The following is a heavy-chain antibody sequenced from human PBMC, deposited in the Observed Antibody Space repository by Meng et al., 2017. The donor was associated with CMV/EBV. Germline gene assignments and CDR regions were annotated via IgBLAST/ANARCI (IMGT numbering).Heavy chain of an antibody. CDR1: GGSISSYY. J-gene: IGHJ4*02. Sequence: SETLSLTCTVSGGSISSYYWSWIRQPPGKGLEWIGYIYYSGSTNYNPSLKSRVTISVDTSKNQFSLKLSSVTAADTAVYYCARDYGYGSSSPFDYWGQGTLVTVSS. CDR3: ARDYGYGSSSPFDY. D-gene: IGHD6-13*01. CDR2: IYYSGST. V-gene: IGHV4-59*01.